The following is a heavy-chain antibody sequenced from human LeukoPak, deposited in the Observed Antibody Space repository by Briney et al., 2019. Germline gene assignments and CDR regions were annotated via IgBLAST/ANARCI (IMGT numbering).Heavy chain of an antibody. CDR1: GYTFTSYG. CDR2: ISAYNGNT. J-gene: IGHJ4*02. V-gene: IGHV1-18*04. CDR3: ARTYCSSTSCYWVFDY. D-gene: IGHD2-2*01. Sequence: ASVTVSCKASGYTFTSYGISWVRQAPGQGVEWMGWISAYNGNTNYAQKLQGRVTMTTDTSTSTAYMELRSLRSDDTAVYYCARTYCSSTSCYWVFDYWGQGTLVTVSS.